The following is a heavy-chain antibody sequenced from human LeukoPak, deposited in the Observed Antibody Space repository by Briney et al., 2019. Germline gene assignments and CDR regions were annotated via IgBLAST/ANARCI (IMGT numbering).Heavy chain of an antibody. Sequence: PGGSLRLSCAASGFTFSRYSMNWVRQAPGKGLEWVSSISSSSSYIYYADSVKGRFTISRDNAKNSLYLQMNSLRAEDTAVYYCARNDFWSGYTDYWGQGTLVTVSS. CDR3: ARNDFWSGYTDY. J-gene: IGHJ4*02. CDR1: GFTFSRYS. V-gene: IGHV3-21*01. CDR2: ISSSSSYI. D-gene: IGHD3-3*01.